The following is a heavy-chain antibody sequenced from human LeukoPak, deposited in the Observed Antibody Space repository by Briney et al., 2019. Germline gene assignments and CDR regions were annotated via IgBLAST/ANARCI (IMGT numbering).Heavy chain of an antibody. D-gene: IGHD1-1*01. CDR3: ARDGNGLFDY. V-gene: IGHV3-21*01. Sequence: PGGSPRLSCAASGFTFSSYSMNWVRQAPGKGLEWVSSISSSSSYIYYADSVKGRFTISRDNAKNSLYLQMNSLRAEDTAVYYCARDGNGLFDYWGQGTLVTVSS. J-gene: IGHJ4*02. CDR1: GFTFSSYS. CDR2: ISSSSSYI.